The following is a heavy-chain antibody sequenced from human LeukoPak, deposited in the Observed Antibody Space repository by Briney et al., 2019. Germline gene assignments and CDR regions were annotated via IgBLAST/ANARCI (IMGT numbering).Heavy chain of an antibody. V-gene: IGHV3-30*02. CDR2: IRYDGSNK. CDR1: GVTLSSYG. J-gene: IGHJ6*03. Sequence: GGCLRLSCAASGVTLSSYGMHWVRHAPGKRLEWVAFIRYDGSNKYYADCVKGRFTISRDNSKNTLYLQMNSLRAEDTAVYYCAKDPSSSWATRYYYYMDVWGKGTTVTVSS. D-gene: IGHD6-13*01. CDR3: AKDPSSSWATRYYYYMDV.